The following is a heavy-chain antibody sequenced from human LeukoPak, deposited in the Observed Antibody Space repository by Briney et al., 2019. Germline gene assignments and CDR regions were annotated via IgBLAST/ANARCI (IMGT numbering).Heavy chain of an antibody. D-gene: IGHD2-15*01. Sequence: SETLSLTCAVYGGSFSCYYWSWIRQPPGKGLEWIGEINHSGSTNYNPSLKSRVTISVDTSKNQFSLKLSSVTAADTAVYYCARGRLLLRGMDVWGKGSTVTVSS. V-gene: IGHV4-34*01. CDR1: GGSFSCYY. CDR3: ARGRLLLRGMDV. CDR2: INHSGST. J-gene: IGHJ6*04.